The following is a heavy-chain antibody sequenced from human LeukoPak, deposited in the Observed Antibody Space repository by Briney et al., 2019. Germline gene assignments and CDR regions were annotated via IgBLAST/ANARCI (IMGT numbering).Heavy chain of an antibody. CDR3: ARDHSVWVTTGNFDY. Sequence: GGSLRLSCAASGFTFSSYEMNWVRQAPGKGLEWVSYISSSGSTIYYADSVKGRFTISRDNSKNTLYLQMGSLRAEDMAVYYCARDHSVWVTTGNFDYWGQGTLVTVSS. J-gene: IGHJ4*02. CDR1: GFTFSSYE. CDR2: ISSSGSTI. D-gene: IGHD4-17*01. V-gene: IGHV3-48*03.